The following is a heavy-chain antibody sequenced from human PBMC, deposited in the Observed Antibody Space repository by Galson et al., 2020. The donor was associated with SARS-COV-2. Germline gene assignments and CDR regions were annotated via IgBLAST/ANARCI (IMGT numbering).Heavy chain of an antibody. CDR2: IYYSGST. V-gene: IGHV4-59*01. Sequence: SETLSLTCTVSGGSISSYYWSWIRQPPGKGLEWIGYIYYSGSTNYNPSLKSRVTISVDTSKNQFSLKLSSVTAADTAVYYCARGLSLYGSGSYYTRKDLGRGGLLDYWGQGTLVTVSS. CDR3: ARGLSLYGSGSYYTRKDLGRGGLLDY. J-gene: IGHJ4*02. D-gene: IGHD3-10*01. CDR1: GGSISSYY.